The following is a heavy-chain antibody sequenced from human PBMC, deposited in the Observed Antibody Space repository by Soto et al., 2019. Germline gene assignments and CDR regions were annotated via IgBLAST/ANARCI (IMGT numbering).Heavy chain of an antibody. J-gene: IGHJ4*02. CDR3: ATAKGDSSGYGNY. V-gene: IGHV1-58*01. D-gene: IGHD5-18*01. Sequence: SVKVSCKASGLTFTNSALQGVRQAGGQRLEWIGWIVVGSGNTNYDQKFQERVTITRDMSTTTAYMELSSLRSADTAVYYCATAKGDSSGYGNYWGQGTLVTVSS. CDR1: GLTFTNSA. CDR2: IVVGSGNT.